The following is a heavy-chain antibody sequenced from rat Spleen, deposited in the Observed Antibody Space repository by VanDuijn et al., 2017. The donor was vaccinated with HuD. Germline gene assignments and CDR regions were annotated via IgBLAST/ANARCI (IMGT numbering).Heavy chain of an antibody. V-gene: IGHV4-2*01. Sequence: EVKLVESGGGLAQPGRSLKLSCAASGFNFKNDWMGWVRQAPGKGLEWIGEINKDSSTIKYIPSLKDKITISRDNAQNNLYLQMSKLGSEDTATYYCTTAPLGHYYSGPFDYWGQGVMVTVSS. CDR1: GFNFKNDW. D-gene: IGHD1-1*01. CDR3: TTAPLGHYYSGPFDY. CDR2: INKDSSTI. J-gene: IGHJ2*01.